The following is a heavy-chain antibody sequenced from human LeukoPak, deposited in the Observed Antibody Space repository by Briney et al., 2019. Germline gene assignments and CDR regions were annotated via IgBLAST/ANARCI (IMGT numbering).Heavy chain of an antibody. Sequence: ASVKVSCKASGYTFTGYYMHWVRQAHGQGLEWMGRINPNSGGTNYAQKFQGRVTMTRDTSISTAYMELSRLRSDDTAVYYCAPNLEPDYYYYYMDVWGKGTTVTVSS. D-gene: IGHD1-1*01. CDR2: INPNSGGT. V-gene: IGHV1-2*06. CDR3: APNLEPDYYYYYMDV. CDR1: GYTFTGYY. J-gene: IGHJ6*03.